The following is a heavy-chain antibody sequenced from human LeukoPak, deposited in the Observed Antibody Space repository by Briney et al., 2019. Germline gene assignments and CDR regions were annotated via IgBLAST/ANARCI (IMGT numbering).Heavy chain of an antibody. CDR2: IIPIFGTA. D-gene: IGHD5-24*01. J-gene: IGHJ6*02. V-gene: IGHV1-69*13. Sequence: ASVKVSCKASGGTFSSYAISWVRQAPGQGLEWMGGIIPIFGTANYAQKFQGRVTITADESTSTAYMELSSLRSEDMAVYYCARDPRDRTHYYYGMDVWGQGTTVTVSS. CDR3: ARDPRDRTHYYYGMDV. CDR1: GGTFSSYA.